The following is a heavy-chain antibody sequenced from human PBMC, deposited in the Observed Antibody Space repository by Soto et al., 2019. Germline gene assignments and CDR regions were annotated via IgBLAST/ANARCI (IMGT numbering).Heavy chain of an antibody. CDR3: ARGASLFGLNGMDV. CDR2: IYYSGST. V-gene: IGHV4-59*01. D-gene: IGHD3-10*02. CDR1: GGSISSNY. Sequence: LTCTVSGGSISSNYWTWIRQPPGKGLEWIGYIYYSGSTNYNPSLKSRVTISVDTSKNQFSLKLSSVTAADTAVYYCARGASLFGLNGMDVWGQGTTVTVSS. J-gene: IGHJ6*02.